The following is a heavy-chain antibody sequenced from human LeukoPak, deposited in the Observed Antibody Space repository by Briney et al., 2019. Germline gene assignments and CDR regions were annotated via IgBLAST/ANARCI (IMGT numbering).Heavy chain of an antibody. CDR1: GYSISSGYY. D-gene: IGHD6-19*01. V-gene: IGHV4-38-2*02. J-gene: IGHJ4*02. CDR2: IYHSGSA. Sequence: SETLSLTCAVSGYSISSGYYWGWIRQPPGKGLEWIGSIYHSGSAYYNPSLKSRVTISVDTSKNQFSLKLSSVTAADTAVYYCARDLIAVAAFDYWGQGTLVTVSS. CDR3: ARDLIAVAAFDY.